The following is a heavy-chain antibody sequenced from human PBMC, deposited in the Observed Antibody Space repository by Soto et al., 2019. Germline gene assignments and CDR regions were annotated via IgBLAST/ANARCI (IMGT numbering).Heavy chain of an antibody. CDR1: NGSLRSNY. CDR3: ARSFMVPVDFFDY. V-gene: IGHV4-59*01. CDR2: IYYSGST. J-gene: IGHJ4*02. Sequence: PSETLSLTCTVSNGSLRSNYCSGIRQSPGKGLEWIGNIYYSGSTNYNPSLKSRVTMSVDTSKNQFTLKLSSVTAADTGVYFCARSFMVPVDFFDYWGQGTLVTVSS. D-gene: IGHD3-10*01.